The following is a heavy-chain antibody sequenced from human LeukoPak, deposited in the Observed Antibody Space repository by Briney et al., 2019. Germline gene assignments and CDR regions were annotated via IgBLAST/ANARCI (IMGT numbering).Heavy chain of an antibody. D-gene: IGHD2/OR15-2a*01. CDR1: GGSFSGYY. J-gene: IGHJ4*02. Sequence: SETLSLTCAVYGGSFSGYYWSWIRQPPGKGLEWIGEINHSGSTNYNPSLKSRVTISVDTSKNQFSLKLSSVTAADTAVYYCARDFTSRKIGAFDYWGQGTLVTVSS. CDR3: ARDFTSRKIGAFDY. V-gene: IGHV4-34*01. CDR2: INHSGST.